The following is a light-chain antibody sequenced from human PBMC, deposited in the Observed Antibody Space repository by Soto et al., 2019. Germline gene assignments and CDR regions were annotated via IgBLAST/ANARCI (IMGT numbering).Light chain of an antibody. J-gene: IGLJ1*01. V-gene: IGLV2-14*01. CDR1: SSDIGAYND. CDR3: FSFTTDWTHV. CDR2: EVS. Sequence: QSVLTQPASVSGSPGQSITISRTGSSSDIGAYNDVSWFQQYPGKAPKLIISEVSNRPSGVSNRFSGSKSGTAASLTISGLQTEDEADYFCFSFTTDWTHVFGTGTKVTVL.